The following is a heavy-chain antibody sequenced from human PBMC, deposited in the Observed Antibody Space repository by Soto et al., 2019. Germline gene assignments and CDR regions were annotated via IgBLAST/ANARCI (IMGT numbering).Heavy chain of an antibody. CDR2: IGTAGDT. CDR1: GFTFSSYA. Sequence: GGSLRLSCAASGFTFSSYAMSWVRQATGKGLEWVSAIGTAGDTYYPGSVKGRFTISRENAKNSLYLQMNSLRAEDTAVYHCAGGQDNLAVNFDYWGQGTPVTVSS. D-gene: IGHD1-1*01. V-gene: IGHV3-13*04. J-gene: IGHJ4*02. CDR3: AGGQDNLAVNFDY.